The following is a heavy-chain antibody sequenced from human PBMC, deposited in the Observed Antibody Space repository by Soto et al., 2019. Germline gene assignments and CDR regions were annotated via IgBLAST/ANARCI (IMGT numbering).Heavy chain of an antibody. Sequence: QVQLVQSGAEVKKPGASVKVSCKASGYTFTSYGISWVRQAPGQGLEWMGWISAYNGNTNYAQKLQGRVTMTTDTATRTAYVELRSLRSDDTAVYYCARDLVVVSATFCYCGMDVWGQGTTVTVSS. CDR1: GYTFTSYG. CDR2: ISAYNGNT. J-gene: IGHJ6*02. CDR3: ARDLVVVSATFCYCGMDV. D-gene: IGHD2-15*01. V-gene: IGHV1-18*04.